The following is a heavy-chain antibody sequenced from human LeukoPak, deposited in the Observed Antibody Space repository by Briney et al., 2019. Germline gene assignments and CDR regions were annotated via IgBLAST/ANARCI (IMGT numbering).Heavy chain of an antibody. J-gene: IGHJ4*02. V-gene: IGHV4-39*07. CDR2: IYYSGST. Sequence: PSETLSLTCTVSGGSISSSSYYWGWIRQPPGKGLEWIGSIYYSGSTYYNPSLKSRVTISVDTSKNQFSLKLSSVTAADTAVYYCARVRVRFGERKPPGRTLQFDYWGQGTLVTVSS. CDR1: GGSISSSSYY. D-gene: IGHD3-10*01. CDR3: ARVRVRFGERKPPGRTLQFDY.